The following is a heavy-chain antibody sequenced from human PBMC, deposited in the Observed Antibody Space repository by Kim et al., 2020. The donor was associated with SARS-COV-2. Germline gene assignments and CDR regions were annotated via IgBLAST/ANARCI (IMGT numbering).Heavy chain of an antibody. D-gene: IGHD3-22*01. CDR1: GFTFSSYA. J-gene: IGHJ4*02. Sequence: GGSLRLSCAASGFTFSSYAMSWVRQAPGKGLEWVSAISGSGGSTYYADSVKGRFTISRDNSKNTLYLQMNSLSAEDTAVYYCAKHPPYDSSGYYQDYWGQGTLVTVSS. CDR2: ISGSGGST. V-gene: IGHV3-23*01. CDR3: AKHPPYDSSGYYQDY.